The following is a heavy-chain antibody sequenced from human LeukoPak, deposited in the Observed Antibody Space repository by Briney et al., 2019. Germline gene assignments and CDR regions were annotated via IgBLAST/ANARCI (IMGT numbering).Heavy chain of an antibody. V-gene: IGHV3-43*02. J-gene: IGHJ4*02. Sequence: GGSLRLSCVTSGLNFDDSAMHWVRQAPGKGLEWVSLISADGGSTFSADSVKGRFSISRDNSKNSLYLQMNSLRSEDTAMYYCAKESGKFDYWGQGTLVAVSS. CDR2: ISADGGST. CDR3: AKESGKFDY. CDR1: GLNFDDSA.